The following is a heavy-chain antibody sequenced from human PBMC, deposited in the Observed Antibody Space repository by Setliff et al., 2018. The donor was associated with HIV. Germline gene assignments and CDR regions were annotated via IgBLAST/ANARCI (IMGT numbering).Heavy chain of an antibody. Sequence: GASVKVSCKASGYTFTRYGITWVRQAPGQGLEWIGWINAANGKTRYPQRFEARVTITMDTGASTAYMELNSLRSEDSAVYYCARGVIRGVISQGGLDYWGPGTLVTVSS. CDR1: GYTFTRYG. V-gene: IGHV1-18*01. D-gene: IGHD3-10*01. CDR3: ARGVIRGVISQGGLDY. J-gene: IGHJ4*02. CDR2: INAANGKT.